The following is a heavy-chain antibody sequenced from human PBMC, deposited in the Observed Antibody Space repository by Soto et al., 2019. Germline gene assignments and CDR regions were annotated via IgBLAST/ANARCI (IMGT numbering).Heavy chain of an antibody. D-gene: IGHD2-2*01. CDR1: GFTFSSYS. Sequence: GGSLRLSCAASGFTFSSYSMNWVRQAPGKGLEWVSSISSSSSYIYYADSVKGRFTISRDNAKNSLYLQMNSLRAEDTAVYYCARCEDIVVVPAAPGSTYYYYGMDVWGQGTTVTVSS. CDR3: ARCEDIVVVPAAPGSTYYYYGMDV. J-gene: IGHJ6*02. CDR2: ISSSSSYI. V-gene: IGHV3-21*01.